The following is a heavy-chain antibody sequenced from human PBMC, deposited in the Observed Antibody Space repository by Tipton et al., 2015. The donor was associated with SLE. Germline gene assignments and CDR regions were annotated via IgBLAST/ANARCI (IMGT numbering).Heavy chain of an antibody. CDR3: ARHWPPPNRFYIDAFDT. CDR2: FYYSGVT. Sequence: TLSLTCTVSGGSISSNSYYWGWIRQPPGKGLEWIGAFYYSGVTYYNPSLKSRVTISVDTSRNQFSLNLSSVTAADTAVYFCARHWPPPNRFYIDAFDTWGQGTMVTVSS. CDR1: GGSISSNSYY. J-gene: IGHJ3*02. D-gene: IGHD2/OR15-2a*01. V-gene: IGHV4-39*01.